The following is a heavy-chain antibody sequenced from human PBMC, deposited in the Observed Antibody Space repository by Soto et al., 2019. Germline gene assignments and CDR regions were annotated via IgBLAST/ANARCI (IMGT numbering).Heavy chain of an antibody. CDR2: IYHSGST. CDR3: VRDGGTGMVLDP. J-gene: IGHJ5*02. Sequence: QVQLQESGPGLVRPSQTLSLTCTVSGGSISTNGYYWNWIRQHPQKGLEWIGYIYHSGSTYYNPSLRSRATISLDKSENRFSLNLASVTAADTAMYYCVRDGGTGMVLDPWGQGTLVTVSS. V-gene: IGHV4-31*02. D-gene: IGHD5-18*01. CDR1: GGSISTNGYY.